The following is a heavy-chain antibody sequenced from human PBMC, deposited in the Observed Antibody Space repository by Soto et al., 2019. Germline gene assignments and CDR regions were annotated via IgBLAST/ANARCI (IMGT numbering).Heavy chain of an antibody. D-gene: IGHD2-15*01. J-gene: IGHJ6*02. Sequence: GGSLRLSCAASGFIFRTYGMHWVRQAPGKGLEWVALILNDGSSEYYADSVKGRFTVSRDNSKNMLYLQMNSLRVEDTAMYYCANGRYSSPPGMDVWGQGTTVTVSS. CDR3: ANGRYSSPPGMDV. CDR1: GFIFRTYG. V-gene: IGHV3-30*18. CDR2: ILNDGSSE.